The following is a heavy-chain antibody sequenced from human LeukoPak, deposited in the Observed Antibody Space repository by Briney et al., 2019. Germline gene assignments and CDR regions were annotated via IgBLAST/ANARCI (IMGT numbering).Heavy chain of an antibody. CDR1: GGSISSYY. CDR3: ARTVSLGYCSGGSCYWWFDP. V-gene: IGHV4-59*01. CDR2: VYYSGST. J-gene: IGHJ5*02. Sequence: PSETLSLTCTVSGGSISSYYWSWIRQPPGKGLEWIGYVYYSGSTNYNPSLKSRVTISVDTSKNQFSLKLSSVTAADTAVYYCARTVSLGYCSGGSCYWWFDPWGQGTLVTVSS. D-gene: IGHD2-15*01.